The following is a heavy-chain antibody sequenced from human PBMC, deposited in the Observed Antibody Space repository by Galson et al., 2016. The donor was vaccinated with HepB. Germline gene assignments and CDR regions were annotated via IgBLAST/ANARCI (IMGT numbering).Heavy chain of an antibody. CDR3: ARGTGTVGYFDY. D-gene: IGHD3/OR15-3a*01. CDR2: INPRGGST. J-gene: IGHJ4*02. Sequence: SVKVSCKASGYTFTSYYMHWVRQAPGQGLEWMGKINPRGGSTSCAQKFQGRVTMTRDTSTSTAYMELSSLTSEDTAVYYCARGTGTVGYFDYWGQGTLVTVSS. CDR1: GYTFTSYY. V-gene: IGHV1-46*01.